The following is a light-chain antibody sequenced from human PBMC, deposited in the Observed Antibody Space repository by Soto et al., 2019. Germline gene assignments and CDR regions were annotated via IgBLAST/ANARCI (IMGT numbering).Light chain of an antibody. CDR3: QQRSNWPLT. CDR1: QSVSGY. Sequence: EIVLTQSPATLSLSPGERATLSCRASQSVSGYLPWYQQKPGQAPRLLIYDASNRATGIPARFSGSRSGTDFTLTISSLEPEDFAVYYCQQRSNWPLTFGGGTKVEIK. J-gene: IGKJ4*01. CDR2: DAS. V-gene: IGKV3-11*01.